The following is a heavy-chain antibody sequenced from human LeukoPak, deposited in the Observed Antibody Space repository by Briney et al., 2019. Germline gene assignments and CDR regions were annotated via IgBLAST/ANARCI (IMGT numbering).Heavy chain of an antibody. Sequence: SETLSLTCAVYGGTFSGYYWSWIRQSPGKGLEWIGEINPGRSTNYNPSLESRVIISVDTSKNQFSLKMDSVRAADTAVYYCAREDCSGGDCTSFDYWGQGTLVTVSS. J-gene: IGHJ4*02. CDR2: INPGRST. D-gene: IGHD2-15*01. V-gene: IGHV4-34*01. CDR1: GGTFSGYY. CDR3: AREDCSGGDCTSFDY.